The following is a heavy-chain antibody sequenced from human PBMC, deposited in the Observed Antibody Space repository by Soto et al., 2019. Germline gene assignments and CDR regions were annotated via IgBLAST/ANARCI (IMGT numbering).Heavy chain of an antibody. CDR2: INPNSGGT. V-gene: IGHV1-2*02. J-gene: IGHJ3*02. CDR1: GYTFTGYY. CDR3: ARLYKYGVIDAFDI. D-gene: IGHD4-17*01. Sequence: QVQLVQSGAEVKKPGASVKVSCRASGYTFTGYYIHWVRQAPGQGLEWMGWINPNSGGTNYAQKFQGRVTMTRDTYITTAYMELNRLKSDATAVFLCARLYKYGVIDAFDIWGQGTMVTVSS.